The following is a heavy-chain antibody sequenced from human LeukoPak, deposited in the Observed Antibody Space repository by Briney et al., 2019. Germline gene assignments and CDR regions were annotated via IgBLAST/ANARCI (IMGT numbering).Heavy chain of an antibody. Sequence: KGREWXXNIKQEVSEKYYWDSVKGGFTISRDNAKTSLYLQMNSLRAEDTAVYYCARVRFLEWLLFDYWGQGTLVTVSS. CDR2: IKQEVSEK. V-gene: IGHV3-7*04. CDR3: ARVRFLEWLLFDY. J-gene: IGHJ4*02. D-gene: IGHD3-3*01.